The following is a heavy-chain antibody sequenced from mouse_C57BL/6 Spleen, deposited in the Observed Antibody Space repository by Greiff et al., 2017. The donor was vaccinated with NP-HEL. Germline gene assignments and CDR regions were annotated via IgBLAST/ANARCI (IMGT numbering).Heavy chain of an antibody. V-gene: IGHV1-52*01. CDR1: GYTFTSYW. CDR2: IDPSDSET. Sequence: QVQLQQPGAELVRPGSSVKLSCKASGYTFTSYWMHWVKQRPIQGLEWIGNIDPSDSETHYNQKFKDKATLTVDKSSSTAYMQLSSLTSEDSAVYYCARDYSNYVDWFFDVWGTGTTVTVSS. D-gene: IGHD2-5*01. J-gene: IGHJ1*03. CDR3: ARDYSNYVDWFFDV.